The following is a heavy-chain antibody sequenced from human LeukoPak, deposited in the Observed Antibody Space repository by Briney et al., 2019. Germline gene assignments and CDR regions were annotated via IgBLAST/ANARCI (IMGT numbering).Heavy chain of an antibody. CDR2: IIPIFGTA. Sequence: GASVKVSCKASGYTFTSYGISWVRQAPGQGLEWMGGIIPIFGTANYAQKFQSRVTITADESTSTAYMELSSLRSEDTAVYYCASSNERGIVVVAATPFDYWGQGTLVTVS. CDR3: ASSNERGIVVVAATPFDY. V-gene: IGHV1-69*13. J-gene: IGHJ4*02. CDR1: GYTFTSYG. D-gene: IGHD2-15*01.